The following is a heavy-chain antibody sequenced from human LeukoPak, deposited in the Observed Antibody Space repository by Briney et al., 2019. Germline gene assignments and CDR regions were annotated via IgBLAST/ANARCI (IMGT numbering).Heavy chain of an antibody. CDR2: ISSSSSYI. J-gene: IGHJ4*02. V-gene: IGHV3-21*04. CDR3: ARVGHSSGWHYYFDY. Sequence: GGXXRXXCAASGFTFSXYXXNWVXQAPGKXXXXXSSISSSSSYIYYADSVKGRFTISRDNAKNSLYLQMNSLRAEDTAVYYCARVGHSSGWHYYFDYWGQGTLVTVSS. D-gene: IGHD6-19*01. CDR1: GFTFSXYX.